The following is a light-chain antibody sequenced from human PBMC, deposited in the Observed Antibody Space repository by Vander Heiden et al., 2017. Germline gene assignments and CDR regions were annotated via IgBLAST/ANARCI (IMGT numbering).Light chain of an antibody. CDR1: SGTVSASYY. V-gene: IGLV8-61*01. J-gene: IGLJ2*01. CDR3: VLYMGSLVV. CDR2: STN. Sequence: QTVVTQEPSFSVSPWGTVTLTGGLSSGTVSASYYPSGYQQTPGQAPRTLIYSTNTRSSGVPDRFSGSIHGNKAAVTITGAQADDECDYYCVLYMGSLVVFGGGTKLTVL.